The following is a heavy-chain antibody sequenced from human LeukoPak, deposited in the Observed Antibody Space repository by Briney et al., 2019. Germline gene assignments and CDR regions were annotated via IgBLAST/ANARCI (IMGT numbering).Heavy chain of an antibody. V-gene: IGHV4-30-2*01. Sequence: SETLSLTCGVSGGSISSGGYAWSWIRQPPGKGLEWIGYIYDSGSSYYNPSLNSRVTISLDKSKNQFSLKLSSVTAADTAVYYCARGVGGYLDYWGQGTLVTVSS. CDR3: ARGVGGYLDY. CDR2: IYDSGSS. CDR1: GGSISSGGYA. J-gene: IGHJ4*02. D-gene: IGHD4-23*01.